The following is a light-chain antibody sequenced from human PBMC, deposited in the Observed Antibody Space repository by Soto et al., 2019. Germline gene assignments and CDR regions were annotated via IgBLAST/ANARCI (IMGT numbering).Light chain of an antibody. V-gene: IGLV2-14*01. J-gene: IGLJ3*02. CDR1: SSDVGAYNY. CDR2: EVS. Sequence: QSALTQPASVSGSPGQSITSSCTGTSSDVGAYNYVSWYQQHPGKAPKLMLYEVSNRPSGVSHRFSGSKSGNTASLFISGLQAEDEADYYCSSYTSNTTRMFGGGTQLTVL. CDR3: SSYTSNTTRM.